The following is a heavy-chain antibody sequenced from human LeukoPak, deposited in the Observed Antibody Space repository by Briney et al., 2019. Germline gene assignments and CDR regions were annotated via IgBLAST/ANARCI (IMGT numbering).Heavy chain of an antibody. J-gene: IGHJ6*02. V-gene: IGHV3-23*01. Sequence: GGSLRLSCAASGFTFSSYAMSWVRQAPGKGLERVSAISGSGGSTYYADSVKGRFTISRDNSKNTLYLQMNSLRAEDTAVYYCAKEYQLSRAYYGMDVWGQGTTVTVSS. CDR1: GFTFSSYA. CDR2: ISGSGGST. CDR3: AKEYQLSRAYYGMDV. D-gene: IGHD2-2*01.